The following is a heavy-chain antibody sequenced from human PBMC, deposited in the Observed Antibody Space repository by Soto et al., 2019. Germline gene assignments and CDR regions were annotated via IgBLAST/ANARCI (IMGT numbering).Heavy chain of an antibody. CDR1: GFTFSSYA. D-gene: IGHD3-10*01. V-gene: IGHV3-23*01. Sequence: EVQLLESGGDLVQPGGSLRLSCAASGFTFSSYAMSWVRQAPGKGLERVSIISGSGDSTYYADSVKGRFTISRDNSKNTLYLQMNSLRAEDTAVYYCAKRGSGTFFDYWGQGTLVTVSS. CDR3: AKRGSGTFFDY. J-gene: IGHJ4*02. CDR2: ISGSGDST.